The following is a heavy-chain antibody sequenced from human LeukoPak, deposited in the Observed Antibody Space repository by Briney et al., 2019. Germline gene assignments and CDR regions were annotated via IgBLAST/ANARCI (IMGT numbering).Heavy chain of an antibody. V-gene: IGHV4-39*01. CDR1: GGSISSSNYY. D-gene: IGHD3-22*01. Sequence: SETLSLTCTVSGGSISSSNYYWGWIRQPPGKGLEWIGSIFYSGSTYYNPSLKSRVTISVDTSKNQFSLKLSSVTAADTAVYYCARRKYYYDSSGPFDYWGQGTLVTVSS. CDR3: ARRKYYYDSSGPFDY. CDR2: IFYSGST. J-gene: IGHJ4*02.